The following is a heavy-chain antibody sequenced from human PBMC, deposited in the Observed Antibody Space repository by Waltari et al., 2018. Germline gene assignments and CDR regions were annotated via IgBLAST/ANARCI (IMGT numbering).Heavy chain of an antibody. J-gene: IGHJ4*02. D-gene: IGHD5-18*01. V-gene: IGHV4-4*07. Sequence: QVQLQESGPGLVKPSETLSLTCSVSGGSISSYYWSCVRQPAGKGLEWIGHIYPNGNTNYNPSLKSRVTMSADPSKTQFSLKLSSVTAADTAVYYCAKGIQPYYFDYWGQGTRVTVSS. CDR2: IYPNGNT. CDR1: GGSISSYY. CDR3: AKGIQPYYFDY.